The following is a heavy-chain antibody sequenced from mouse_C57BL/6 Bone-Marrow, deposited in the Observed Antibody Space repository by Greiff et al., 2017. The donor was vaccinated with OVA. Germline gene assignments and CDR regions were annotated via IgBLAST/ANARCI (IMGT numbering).Heavy chain of an antibody. CDR1: GFSLTSYG. D-gene: IGHD1-1*01. J-gene: IGHJ4*01. CDR3: ASYYGSSYVGAMDY. Sequence: VQLKESGPGLVQPSQSLSITCTVSGFSLTSYGVHWVRQSPGKGLEWLGVIWSGGSTDYNAAFISRLSISKDNSKSQVFFKMNSLQADDTAIYYCASYYGSSYVGAMDYWGQGTSVTVSS. V-gene: IGHV2-2*01. CDR2: IWSGGST.